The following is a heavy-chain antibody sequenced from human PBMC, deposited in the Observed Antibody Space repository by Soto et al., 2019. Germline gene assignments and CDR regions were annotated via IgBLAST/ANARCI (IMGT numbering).Heavy chain of an antibody. CDR3: ARADTMIVVVTLSY. CDR2: ISYDGSNK. V-gene: IGHV3-30-3*01. CDR1: GFTFSSYA. D-gene: IGHD3-22*01. J-gene: IGHJ4*02. Sequence: PGGSLRLSCAASGFTFSSYAMHWVRQAPGKGLEWVAVISYDGSNKYYADSVKGQFTISRDNSKNTLYLQMNSLRAEDTAVYYCARADTMIVVVTLSYWGQGTLVTVSS.